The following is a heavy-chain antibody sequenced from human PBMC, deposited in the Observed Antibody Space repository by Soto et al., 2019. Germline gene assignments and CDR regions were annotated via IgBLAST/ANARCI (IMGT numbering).Heavy chain of an antibody. J-gene: IGHJ4*02. Sequence: VREAPGKGLEWGAVMSYDGNNKYFADSVEGRFTISRDNAKNSLYLQMNSLRSVYTAVDYCARTYAVLDYWVQGT. V-gene: IGHV3-30-3*01. CDR2: MSYDGNNK. CDR3: ARTYAVLDY.